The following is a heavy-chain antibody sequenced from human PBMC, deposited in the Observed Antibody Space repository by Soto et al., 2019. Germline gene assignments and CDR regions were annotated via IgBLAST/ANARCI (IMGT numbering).Heavy chain of an antibody. V-gene: IGHV1-69*06. CDR3: ARGGALSTSWYWGDGLDS. D-gene: IGHD6-13*01. CDR1: GYSFSSHA. Sequence: SVKVSCKASGYSFSSHAITWVRQAPGQGLEWMGGIIPVFGTPSYAQKLQGRVTISADKSTNTSYLELRSLRSEDTAVYYCARGGALSTSWYWGDGLDSWGQGTQVTVSS. J-gene: IGHJ4*02. CDR2: IIPVFGTP.